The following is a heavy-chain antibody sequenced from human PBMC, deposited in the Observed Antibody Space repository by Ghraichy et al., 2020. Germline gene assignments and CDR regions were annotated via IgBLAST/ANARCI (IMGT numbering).Heavy chain of an antibody. CDR2: IPYDATSEYYDGTKT. V-gene: IGHV3-30*03. J-gene: IGHJ6*02. Sequence: GGSLRLSCATSGFTFSNYAMHWVRQAPGKGLEWVAVIPYDATSEYYDGTKTYYADSVKGRFTISRDNSKKTLYLQMNSLRAEDAAVYYCFRGAYCSTSSCPVPYYGMDVWGQGTTVTVSS. D-gene: IGHD2-2*01. CDR1: GFTFSNYA. CDR3: FRGAYCSTSSCPVPYYGMDV.